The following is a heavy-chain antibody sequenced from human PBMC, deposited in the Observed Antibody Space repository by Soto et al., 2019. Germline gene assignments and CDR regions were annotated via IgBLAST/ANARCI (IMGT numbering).Heavy chain of an antibody. CDR1: GYTFTGYY. D-gene: IGHD6-13*01. Sequence: ASVKVSCKASGYTFTGYYMHWVRQAPGQGLEWMGWINPNSGGTNYAQKFQGRVTMTRDTSISTAYMELSRLRSDDTAVYYCARGPIDSSSWYYFDYWGQGTLVTVSS. V-gene: IGHV1-2*02. CDR2: INPNSGGT. CDR3: ARGPIDSSSWYYFDY. J-gene: IGHJ4*02.